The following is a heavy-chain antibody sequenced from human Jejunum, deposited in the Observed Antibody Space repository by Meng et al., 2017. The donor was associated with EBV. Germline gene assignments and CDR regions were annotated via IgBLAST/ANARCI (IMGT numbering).Heavy chain of an antibody. V-gene: IGHV4-61*01. D-gene: IGHD4/OR15-4a*01. Sequence: QVNRQRSGPGLLKPSETRAPSCSVSGASVSGYNYWTLIRQPPGNGLEWIGNMYYTGKAIYKPSLQSRVTISVDTSKNQFSLRVTSVTTADTAIYYCARGRGYDYGDSWGQGTLVTVSS. CDR2: MYYTGKA. CDR1: GASVSGYNY. J-gene: IGHJ5*02. CDR3: ARGRGYDYGDS.